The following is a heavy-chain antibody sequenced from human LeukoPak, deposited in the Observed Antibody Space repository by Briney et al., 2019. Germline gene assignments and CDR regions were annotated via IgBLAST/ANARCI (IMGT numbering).Heavy chain of an antibody. V-gene: IGHV3-23*01. CDR2: ISGSGGST. CDR3: AKDDPTDGYGMDV. Sequence: GGSLRLSCTASGFTFSSYAMSWVRQAPGKGLERVSAISGSGGSTEYADAVKGRFTISRDNSKNTLYLQMNSLRAEDTAVYYCAKDDPTDGYGMDVWGQGTTVTVSS. J-gene: IGHJ6*02. CDR1: GFTFSSYA.